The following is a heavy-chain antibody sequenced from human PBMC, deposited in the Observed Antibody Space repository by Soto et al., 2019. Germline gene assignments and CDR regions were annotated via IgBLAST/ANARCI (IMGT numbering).Heavy chain of an antibody. CDR3: AKDSLCKSPVPTQLLEAAFDY. CDR2: ISWNSGSI. D-gene: IGHD3-3*01. V-gene: IGHV3-9*01. Sequence: EVQLVESGGGLVQPGRSLRLSCAASGFTFDDYAMHWVRQAPGKGLEWVSGISWNSGSIGYADSVKGRFTISRDNAKNSLYLQMNSLRAEDTALYYCAKDSLCKSPVPTQLLEAAFDYWGQGTLVTVSS. CDR1: GFTFDDYA. J-gene: IGHJ4*02.